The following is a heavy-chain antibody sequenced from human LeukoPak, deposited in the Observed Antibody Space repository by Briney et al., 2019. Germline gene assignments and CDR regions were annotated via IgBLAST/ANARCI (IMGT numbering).Heavy chain of an antibody. J-gene: IGHJ4*02. D-gene: IGHD4-17*01. CDR3: AREEVDYGATFAH. CDR2: ISYDGSNK. CDR1: GFAISSYW. Sequence: GGSLRLSCEASGFAISSYWMSWVRQAPGKGLEWVAAISYDGSNKYYADSVKGRFTISRDNSKNTLYLQMNSLRAEDTAVYYCAREEVDYGATFAHWGQGTLVTVSS. V-gene: IGHV3-30*03.